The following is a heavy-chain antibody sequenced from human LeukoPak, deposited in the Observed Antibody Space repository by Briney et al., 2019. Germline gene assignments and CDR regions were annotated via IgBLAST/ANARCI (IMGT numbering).Heavy chain of an antibody. CDR1: GFTFSGSA. CDR3: AKVGSSSYYYYYMDV. Sequence: GGSLRLSCAASGFTFSGSAMHWVRQASGKGLEWVGRIRSKANSYATAYAASVKGRFTISRDDSKNTAYLQMNSLRAEDTAVYYCAKVGSSSYYYYYMDVWGKGTTVTISS. CDR2: IRSKANSYAT. V-gene: IGHV3-73*01. J-gene: IGHJ6*03. D-gene: IGHD2-15*01.